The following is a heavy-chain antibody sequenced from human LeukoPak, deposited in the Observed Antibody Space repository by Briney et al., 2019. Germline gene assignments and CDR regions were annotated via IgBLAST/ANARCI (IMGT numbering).Heavy chain of an antibody. Sequence: ASVKLSCNSSGYTFTGYYMHWVRRAPGQGLEWMGWITPNSGGRSYSQKFTDRVTITRDTSNSTAYMVLSTLRSDDTAVYSCATGLRLNWWFDPWGQGSLVTVFS. J-gene: IGHJ5*02. CDR3: ATGLRLNWWFDP. CDR1: GYTFTGYY. V-gene: IGHV1-2*02. D-gene: IGHD5-12*01. CDR2: ITPNSGGR.